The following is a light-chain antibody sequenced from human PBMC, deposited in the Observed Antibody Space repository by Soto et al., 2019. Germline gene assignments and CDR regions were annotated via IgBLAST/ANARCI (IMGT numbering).Light chain of an antibody. Sequence: EPVLTQSPGTLSLSPGERATLSCRASQSVYTNLAWYQQKPGQAPRLLISDASTRATGTPDRFSGSGSGTDFTLTIGRLEPEDFSVYYWKQYRWLPLTFGGGTKVEI. CDR2: DAS. J-gene: IGKJ4*01. CDR3: KQYRWLPLT. V-gene: IGKV3-20*01. CDR1: QSVYTN.